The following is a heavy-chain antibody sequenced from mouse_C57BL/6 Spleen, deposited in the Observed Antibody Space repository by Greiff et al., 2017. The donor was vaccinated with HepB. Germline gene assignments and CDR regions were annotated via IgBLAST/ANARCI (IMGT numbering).Heavy chain of an antibody. CDR2: ISYDGSN. D-gene: IGHD1-1*01. V-gene: IGHV3-6*01. CDR1: GYSITSGYY. J-gene: IGHJ3*01. Sequence: EVQLQESGPGLVKPSQSLSLTCSVTGYSITSGYYWNWIRQFPGNKLEWMGYISYDGSNNYNPSLKNRISITRDTSKNQFFLKLNSVTTEDTATYYCARDVTTRGGFAYWGQGTLVTVSA. CDR3: ARDVTTRGGFAY.